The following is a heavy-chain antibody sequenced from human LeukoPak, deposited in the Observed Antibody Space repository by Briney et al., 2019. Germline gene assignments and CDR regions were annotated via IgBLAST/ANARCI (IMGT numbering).Heavy chain of an antibody. CDR2: IIPIFGTA. V-gene: IGHV1-69*06. CDR3: ARMEYQLLVGYYYYYYMDV. Sequence: VASVKVSCKASGGTFSSYAISWVRQAPGQGLEWMGGIIPIFGTANYAQKFQGRVTITADKSTSTAYMELSSLRSEDTAVYYCARMEYQLLVGYYYYYYMDVWGKGTTVTVSS. D-gene: IGHD2-2*01. CDR1: GGTFSSYA. J-gene: IGHJ6*03.